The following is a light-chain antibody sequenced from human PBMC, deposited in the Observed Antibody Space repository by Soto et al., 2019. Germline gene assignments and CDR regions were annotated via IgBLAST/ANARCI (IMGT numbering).Light chain of an antibody. J-gene: IGKJ2*01. Sequence: HMTQSPSSLSASVGSRVTITCRASQRITTYLNWYQQKPGEAPKLLISTSGTLQGGVPSRFSGSGSETDFTLTITSLQPADFATYFCQQTYSTPYTFGQGTKLEIK. CDR2: TSG. CDR3: QQTYSTPYT. CDR1: QRITTY. V-gene: IGKV1-39*01.